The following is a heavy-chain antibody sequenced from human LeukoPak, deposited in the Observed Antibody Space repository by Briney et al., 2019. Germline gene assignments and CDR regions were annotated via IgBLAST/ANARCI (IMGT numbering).Heavy chain of an antibody. CDR1: GFTFSPYA. CDR3: AKDQANSEEDY. J-gene: IGHJ4*02. D-gene: IGHD1-26*01. V-gene: IGHV3-30*04. Sequence: PGGSLRLSCAASGFTFSPYAMHWVRQAPGKGLEWVAVISYDGSNKYYADSVKGRFTISRDNSKNTLYLQMNSLRAEDTAVYYCAKDQANSEEDYWGQGTLVTVSS. CDR2: ISYDGSNK.